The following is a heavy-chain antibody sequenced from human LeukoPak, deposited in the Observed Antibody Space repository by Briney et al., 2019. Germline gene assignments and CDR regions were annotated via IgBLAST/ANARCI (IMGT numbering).Heavy chain of an antibody. CDR3: ARRRSTTMGHPLDY. V-gene: IGHV4-4*07. CDR1: GGSISSYY. J-gene: IGHJ4*02. CDR2: IYTSGST. D-gene: IGHD1-14*01. Sequence: KPSETLPLTCTVSGGSISSYYWSWIRQPAGKGLEWIGRIYTSGSTNYNPSLKSRVTMSVDTSKNQFSLKLSSVTAADTAIYYCARRRSTTMGHPLDYWGQGTLVTVSS.